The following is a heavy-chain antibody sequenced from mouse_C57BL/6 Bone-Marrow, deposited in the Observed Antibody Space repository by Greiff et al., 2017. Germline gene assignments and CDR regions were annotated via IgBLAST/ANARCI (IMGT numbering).Heavy chain of an antibody. CDR1: GFTFSNYW. Sequence: EVKLVESGGGLVQPGGSMKLSCVASGFTFSNYWMNWVRQSPEKGLEWVAQIRLKSDNYATHYAESVKGRFTISRDDSKSSVYLQMNNLRAEDTGIYYCTLSTMIREGYWYFDVWGTGTTVTVSS. J-gene: IGHJ1*03. CDR3: TLSTMIREGYWYFDV. D-gene: IGHD2-4*01. V-gene: IGHV6-3*01. CDR2: IRLKSDNYAT.